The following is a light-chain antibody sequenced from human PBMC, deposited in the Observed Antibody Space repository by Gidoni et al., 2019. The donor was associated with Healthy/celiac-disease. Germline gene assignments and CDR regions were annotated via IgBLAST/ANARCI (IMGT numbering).Light chain of an antibody. CDR1: QSISSW. CDR3: QQYNSYSWT. Sequence: DIQMTQSPSTLSASVGDRVTITCRASQSISSWLAWYQQKPGKAPKPLIYKASSLESGVPSRFSGSGSGTEFTRTISSLQPDDFATYYCQQYNSYSWTFXXXTKVEIK. V-gene: IGKV1-5*03. J-gene: IGKJ1*01. CDR2: KAS.